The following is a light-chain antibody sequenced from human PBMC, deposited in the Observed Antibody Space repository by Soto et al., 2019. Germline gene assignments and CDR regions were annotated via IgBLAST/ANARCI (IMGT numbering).Light chain of an antibody. CDR1: SSDVGSYNL. CDR3: CSYAGSSTL. J-gene: IGLJ2*01. V-gene: IGLV2-23*01. CDR2: EGS. Sequence: QSALTQPASVSGSPGQSITISCTGTSSDVGSYNLVSWYQQHPGKAPKLMIYEGSKRPSGVSNRFSCSKSGNTASRTISGLQAEDEADYYCCSYAGSSTLFGGGTKLTVL.